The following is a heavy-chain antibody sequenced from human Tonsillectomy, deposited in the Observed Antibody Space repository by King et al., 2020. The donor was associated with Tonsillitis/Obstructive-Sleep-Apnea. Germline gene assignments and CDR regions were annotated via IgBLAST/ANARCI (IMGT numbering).Heavy chain of an antibody. CDR2: ISYDGNYK. V-gene: IGHV3-30*18. CDR3: AKDSGNYQYYFDY. CDR1: GFTFTYYG. J-gene: IGHJ4*02. D-gene: IGHD1-26*01. Sequence: VQLVESGGGVVQPGTSLRLSCGASGFTFTYYGIHWVRQAPGKGLEWVALISYDGNYKYYADSVKGRFTISRDNSKNTLYLQMSSLRAEETAVYYCAKDSGNYQYYFDYWGQGTLLTVSS.